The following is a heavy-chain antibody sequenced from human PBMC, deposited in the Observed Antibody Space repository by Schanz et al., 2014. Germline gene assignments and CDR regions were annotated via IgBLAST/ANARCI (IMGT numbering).Heavy chain of an antibody. CDR1: GGSFSGYW. CDR3: ATWSGTRLFHN. Sequence: QVQLQQWGAGLLKPSETLSLTCAFSGGSFSGYWWTWVRQSPGKGLEWIGEVNHGGYTNYNPSLKSRVTLSVDMSKNHFSLRLSSVTAADTAAYYCATWSGTRLFHNWGQGTLVTVSS. J-gene: IGHJ4*02. D-gene: IGHD1-7*01. CDR2: VNHGGYT. V-gene: IGHV4-34*01.